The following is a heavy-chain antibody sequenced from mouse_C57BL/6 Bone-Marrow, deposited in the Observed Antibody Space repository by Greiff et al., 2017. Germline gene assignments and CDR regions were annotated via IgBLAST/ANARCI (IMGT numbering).Heavy chain of an antibody. CDR1: GYAFSSSW. D-gene: IGHD1-1*01. J-gene: IGHJ1*03. CDR2: IYPGDGDT. CDR3: ARNGRRYFDV. V-gene: IGHV1-82*01. Sequence: VQLQESGPELVKPGASVKISCKASGYAFSSSWMNWVKQRPGKGLEWIGRIYPGDGDTNYNGKFKGKATLTADKSSSTAYMQLSSLTSEDSAVYFCARNGRRYFDVWGTGTTVTVSS.